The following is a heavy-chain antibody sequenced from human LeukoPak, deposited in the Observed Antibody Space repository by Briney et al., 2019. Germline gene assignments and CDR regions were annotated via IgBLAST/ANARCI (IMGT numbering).Heavy chain of an antibody. CDR1: GYTFTGYY. D-gene: IGHD3-22*01. Sequence: SVKVSCKASGYTFTGYYMHWVRQAPGQGLEWMGGIIPIFGTANYAQKFQGRVTITTDESTSTAYMELSSLRSEDTAVYYCARDFRYYYDSSGPNAALNWFDPWGQGTLVTVSS. CDR3: ARDFRYYYDSSGPNAALNWFDP. J-gene: IGHJ5*02. V-gene: IGHV1-69*05. CDR2: IIPIFGTA.